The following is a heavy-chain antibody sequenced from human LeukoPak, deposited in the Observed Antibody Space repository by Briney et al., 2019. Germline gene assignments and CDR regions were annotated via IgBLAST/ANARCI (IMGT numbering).Heavy chain of an antibody. CDR2: ISPYNGNT. CDR1: GYTFASYA. Sequence: ASVKVSCKASGYTFASYAISWVRQAPGQGLEWMGWISPYNGNTNYVQKFQGRVTMTTDTSTSTAYMDLRSLRSDDTAVYYCARDSERGSPVLLFGVEGEDALDIWGQGTMVTVSS. D-gene: IGHD3-10*01. CDR3: ARDSERGSPVLLFGVEGEDALDI. J-gene: IGHJ3*02. V-gene: IGHV1-18*01.